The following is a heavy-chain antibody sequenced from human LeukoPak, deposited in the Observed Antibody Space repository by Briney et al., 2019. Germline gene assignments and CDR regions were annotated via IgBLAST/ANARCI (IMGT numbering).Heavy chain of an antibody. Sequence: SETLSLTCTVYGGSFSGYYWSWIRQPPGKGLEWIGDLNHSGSTNYNPSLKSRVTISPDTSKNHFSLKLSSVTAADTAVYYCASSTSGRGDFDYWGQGTLVTVSS. CDR2: LNHSGST. CDR1: GGSFSGYY. V-gene: IGHV4-34*01. J-gene: IGHJ4*02. D-gene: IGHD2-2*01. CDR3: ASSTSGRGDFDY.